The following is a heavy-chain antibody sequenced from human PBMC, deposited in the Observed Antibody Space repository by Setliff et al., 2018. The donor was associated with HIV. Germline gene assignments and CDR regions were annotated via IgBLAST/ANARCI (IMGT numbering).Heavy chain of an antibody. D-gene: IGHD3-10*01. CDR1: GESFNGFY. Sequence: KPSETLSLTCAVYGESFNGFYWNWIRQPPGKGLEWIGEINPSGSAYYEPSLRGRVTISIDRSKNQFSLKLNSVTAADTAVYYCARETNASGSLTAYWYFDLWGRGTLVTVSS. CDR2: INPSGSA. J-gene: IGHJ2*01. CDR3: ARETNASGSLTAYWYFDL. V-gene: IGHV4-34*01.